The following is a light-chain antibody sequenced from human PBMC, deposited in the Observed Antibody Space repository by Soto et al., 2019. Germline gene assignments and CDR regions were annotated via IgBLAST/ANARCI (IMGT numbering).Light chain of an antibody. CDR3: QKYNSAPPFS. CDR2: AAS. J-gene: IGKJ3*01. Sequence: DIQMTQSPPTLSASIGDRVTITCRASQSISSWLAWYQQKPGKAPNLLIYAASTLQSGVPSRFSGSGSGTDFTLTISSLQPEDVATYYCQKYNSAPPFSFXPGTKVDIK. CDR1: QSISSW. V-gene: IGKV1-27*01.